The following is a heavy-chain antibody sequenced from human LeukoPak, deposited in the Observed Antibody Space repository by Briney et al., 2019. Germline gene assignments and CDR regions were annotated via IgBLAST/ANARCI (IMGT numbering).Heavy chain of an antibody. V-gene: IGHV1-18*01. CDR2: INSYNGNT. CDR1: GYTFAKYG. D-gene: IGHD3-9*01. CDR3: ARGLYDILTGYYTFDY. J-gene: IGHJ4*02. Sequence: ASVKVSCKASGYTFAKYGFSWVRQAPGQGPEWMGWINSYNGNTNYAQSLRGRVTMTIDTSTNTAYMELRSLRYADTAVYYCARGLYDILTGYYTFDYWGQGTLVTVSS.